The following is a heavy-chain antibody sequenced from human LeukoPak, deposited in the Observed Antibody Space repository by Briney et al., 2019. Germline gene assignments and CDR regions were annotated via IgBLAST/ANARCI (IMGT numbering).Heavy chain of an antibody. J-gene: IGHJ6*03. CDR2: ISSSSSYI. CDR3: ASRYSSGWKNYYYYYMDV. V-gene: IGHV3-21*01. Sequence: PGGSLRLSCAASGFTFSSYSMNWVRQAPGKGLEWVSSISSSSSYIYYADSVKGRFTISRDNSKNTLYLQMNSLRAEDTAVYYCASRYSSGWKNYYYYYMDVWGKGTTVTISS. CDR1: GFTFSSYS. D-gene: IGHD6-19*01.